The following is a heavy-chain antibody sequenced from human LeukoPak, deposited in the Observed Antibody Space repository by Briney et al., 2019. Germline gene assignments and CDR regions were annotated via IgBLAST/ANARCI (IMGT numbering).Heavy chain of an antibody. Sequence: ASVKVSCKVSGYTLTELSMHWVRQAPGKGLEWMGGFDPEDGETIYAQKFQGRVTMTEDTSTDTAYMELSSVRSEDTAVYYCATNRPGFYDSSGRGPPHNWGQGTLVTVSS. V-gene: IGHV1-24*01. CDR2: FDPEDGET. CDR1: GYTLTELS. J-gene: IGHJ4*02. D-gene: IGHD3-22*01. CDR3: ATNRPGFYDSSGRGPPHN.